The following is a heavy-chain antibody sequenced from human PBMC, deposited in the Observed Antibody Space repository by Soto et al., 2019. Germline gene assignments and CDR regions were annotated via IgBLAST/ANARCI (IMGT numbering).Heavy chain of an antibody. CDR1: GFTFSSYA. CDR2: IXGSGGST. CDR3: XXXXXXXXXXXXXXXYYMDV. Sequence: EVQLLESGGGLVQPGGSLRLSCAASGFTFSSYAMSWVRQAPGKGLEWVSAIXGSGGSTYYADSVKGRFTISRDNSKXXXXXXXXXXXXXXXXXXXXXXXXXXXXXXXXXXXYYMDVWGKGTTVTVSS. J-gene: IGHJ6*03. V-gene: IGHV3-23*01.